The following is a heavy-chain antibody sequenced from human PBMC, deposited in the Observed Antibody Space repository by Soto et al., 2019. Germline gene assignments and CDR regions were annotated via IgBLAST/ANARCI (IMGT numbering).Heavy chain of an antibody. J-gene: IGHJ4*02. CDR1: GFSLSTSGVG. Sequence: QITLKESGPTLVKPTQTLTLTCTFSGFSLSTSGVGVGWIRQPPGKALEWLALIYWDDDKRYSPSLKSRLIITKDTSKNQVVLTMTDMDPVDTATYYCAHIRARVAYYDILTGYWTFHYWGQGTLVTVSS. CDR2: IYWDDDK. CDR3: AHIRARVAYYDILTGYWTFHY. V-gene: IGHV2-5*02. D-gene: IGHD3-9*01.